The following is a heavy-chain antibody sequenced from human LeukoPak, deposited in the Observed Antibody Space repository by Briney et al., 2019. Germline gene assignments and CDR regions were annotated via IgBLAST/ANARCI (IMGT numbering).Heavy chain of an antibody. CDR2: ISLDSGNT. D-gene: IGHD2-2*01. J-gene: IGHJ4*02. CDR3: ARVTYLRPYQLDY. Sequence: ASVKVSCKASGYTFANYGINWVRQAPGQGLEWMGWISLDSGNTGYAQRVQGGVTLTTDTSTSTAYMELRSLRSDDTAVYFCARVTYLRPYQLDYWGQGTLVSISS. CDR1: GYTFANYG. V-gene: IGHV1-18*01.